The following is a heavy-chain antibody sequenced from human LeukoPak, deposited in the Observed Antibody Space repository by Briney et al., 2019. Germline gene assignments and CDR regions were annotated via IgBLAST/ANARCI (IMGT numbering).Heavy chain of an antibody. CDR1: GYTFTSYA. J-gene: IGHJ5*02. D-gene: IGHD5-18*01. CDR3: AREVDTAMVNWFDP. Sequence: ASVKVSCKASGYTFTSYAMHWVRQAPGQRLEWMGWINAGSGNTKYSQKFQGRVTITRDISVSTVYMELSSLRSEDTAVYYCAREVDTAMVNWFDPWGQGTLVTVSS. CDR2: INAGSGNT. V-gene: IGHV1-3*01.